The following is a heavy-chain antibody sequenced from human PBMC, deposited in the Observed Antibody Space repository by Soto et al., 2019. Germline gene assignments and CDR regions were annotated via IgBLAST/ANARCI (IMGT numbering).Heavy chain of an antibody. CDR1: GFSFGSSA. Sequence: GGSLRLSCAASGFSFGSSAMSWVRQAPGKGLEWVSAISGTGGGTYYADSVKGRFTISRDNSKNTLYLQMNSLRAEDTAVYYCAKGTTIFGVVIIPEYYYGMDFWGQGTTVTVSS. CDR3: AKGTTIFGVVIIPEYYYGMDF. V-gene: IGHV3-23*01. CDR2: ISGTGGGT. J-gene: IGHJ6*02. D-gene: IGHD3-3*01.